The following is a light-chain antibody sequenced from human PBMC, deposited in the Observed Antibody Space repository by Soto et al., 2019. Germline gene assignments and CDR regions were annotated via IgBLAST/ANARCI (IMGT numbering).Light chain of an antibody. CDR1: QSVSSY. Sequence: EIVLTQSPATLSLSPGERATLSCRASQSVSSYLAWYQQKPGQAPRLLIYDAATRATGIPARFSGSESGTEFNLTISSLQAEDFAVYYCQQYNNWPPLTFGGGTKVDIK. J-gene: IGKJ4*01. CDR3: QQYNNWPPLT. V-gene: IGKV3-15*01. CDR2: DAA.